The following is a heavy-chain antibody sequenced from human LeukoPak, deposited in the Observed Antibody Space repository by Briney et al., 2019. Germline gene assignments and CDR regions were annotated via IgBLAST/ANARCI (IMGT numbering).Heavy chain of an antibody. Sequence: GGSLRLSCAASGFTFSSYGMHWVRQAPGKGLEWVAVIWYDGSNKYYADSVKGRFTISRDNSKNTLYLQMNSLRAEDTAVYYCARIGSFGREIDYWGQGTLVTVSS. J-gene: IGHJ4*02. V-gene: IGHV3-33*01. CDR2: IWYDGSNK. CDR1: GFTFSSYG. D-gene: IGHD2-15*01. CDR3: ARIGSFGREIDY.